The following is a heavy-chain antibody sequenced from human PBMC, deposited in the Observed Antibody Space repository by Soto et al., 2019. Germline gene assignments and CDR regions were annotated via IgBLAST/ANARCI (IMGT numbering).Heavy chain of an antibody. CDR1: GGSSSSDY. Sequence: SETLSLTCSVSGGSSSSDYWSWIRQPAGKGLEWIGRIYTTGITKYNPSLKSRVTMSVDMSKNQFSLRLSSVTAADTAVYYCAREARGGYSGIFDCWGQGTLVTVSS. CDR2: IYTTGIT. J-gene: IGHJ4*02. D-gene: IGHD1-26*01. V-gene: IGHV4-4*07. CDR3: AREARGGYSGIFDC.